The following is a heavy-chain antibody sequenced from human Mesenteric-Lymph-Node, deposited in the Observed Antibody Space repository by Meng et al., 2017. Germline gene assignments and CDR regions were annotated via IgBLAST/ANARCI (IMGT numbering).Heavy chain of an antibody. V-gene: IGHV3-11*04. CDR1: GFTFSDYY. CDR3: ARDSKTQYYYYGLDV. J-gene: IGHJ6*02. Sequence: GESLKISCAASGFTFSDYYMSWIRQAPGKGLEWVSYISGSGRSVYYADSVKGRFTISRDNDKNSLSLQMNSLGAEDTAVYYCARDSKTQYYYYGLDVWGQGATVTVSS. CDR2: ISGSGRSV.